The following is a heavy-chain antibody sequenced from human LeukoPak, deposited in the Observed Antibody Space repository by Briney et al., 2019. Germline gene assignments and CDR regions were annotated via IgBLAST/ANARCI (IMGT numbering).Heavy chain of an antibody. J-gene: IGHJ4*02. V-gene: IGHV1-2*02. Sequence: ASVKVSCKASGYTFTDYFLHWVRQAPGQGLEWMGWIIPNSGGTNYAQKFQGRVTMTRDTSISTAYMDLSRLRSGDTAVYYCARRVFSGWGYYFDYWGQGTLVTVSS. CDR1: GYTFTDYF. CDR3: ARRVFSGWGYYFDY. D-gene: IGHD6-19*01. CDR2: IIPNSGGT.